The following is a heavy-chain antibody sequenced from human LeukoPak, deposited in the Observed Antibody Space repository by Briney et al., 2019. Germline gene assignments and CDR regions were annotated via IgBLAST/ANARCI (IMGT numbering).Heavy chain of an antibody. CDR1: GGSISSYY. D-gene: IGHD5-24*01. CDR3: ARSDGYSTNFDY. J-gene: IGHJ4*02. Sequence: SETLSLTCTVSGGSISSYYWSWIPQPPGKGLEWIGYIYYSGSINYSPSLKSRVAMSVDTSKNQFSLKLRSVTAADTAVYYCARSDGYSTNFDYWGQGTLVTVSS. V-gene: IGHV4-59*01. CDR2: IYYSGSI.